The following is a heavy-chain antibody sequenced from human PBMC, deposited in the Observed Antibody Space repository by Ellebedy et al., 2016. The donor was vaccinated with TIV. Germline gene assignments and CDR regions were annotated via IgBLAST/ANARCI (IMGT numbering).Heavy chain of an antibody. CDR1: GFTFSSYA. V-gene: IGHV3-23*01. CDR2: ISGSGGRT. CDR3: AKDRNGDYVVYFDY. D-gene: IGHD4-17*01. J-gene: IGHJ4*02. Sequence: GESLKISCAASGFTFSSYAMNWVRQAPGKGLEWVSGISGSGGRTYYADSVKGRFTISRDNSKNTLFLQMNSLRAEDTAVYYCAKDRNGDYVVYFDYWGQGTLVTVSS.